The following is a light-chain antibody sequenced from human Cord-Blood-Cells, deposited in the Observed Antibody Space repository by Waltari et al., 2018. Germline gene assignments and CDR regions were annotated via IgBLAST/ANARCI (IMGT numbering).Light chain of an antibody. V-gene: IGLV2-14*01. CDR1: SSDVGGYNY. J-gene: IGLJ2*01. CDR2: YVS. CDR3: SSYTSSSTVV. Sequence: QSALTQPASVSGSPGQSITLPCTGTSSDVGGYNYVSWYQQHPGKAPKLMIYYVSNRPSGVANRFSCSKSGNTSSLTISGLQAEDEADYYCSSYTSSSTVVFGGGTKLTVL.